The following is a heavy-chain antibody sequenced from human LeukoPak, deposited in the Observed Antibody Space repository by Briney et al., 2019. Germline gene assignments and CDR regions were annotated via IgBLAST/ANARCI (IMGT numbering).Heavy chain of an antibody. CDR3: ARSGSGWGFDY. CDR2: IFPGDSDT. CDR1: GYSFTTYW. V-gene: IGHV5-51*01. J-gene: IGHJ4*02. Sequence: GESLKISCKASGYSFTTYWIDWVRQMPGKGLEWMGIIFPGDSDTRYSPSFQGQVTISVDKSISTAYLQWSSLEASDTAMYYCARSGSGWGFDYWGQGTLVTVSS. D-gene: IGHD6-19*01.